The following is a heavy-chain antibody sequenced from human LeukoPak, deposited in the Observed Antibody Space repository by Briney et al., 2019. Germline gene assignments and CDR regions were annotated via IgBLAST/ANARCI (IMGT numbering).Heavy chain of an antibody. CDR3: ARQSTPHGNFDY. J-gene: IGHJ4*02. Sequence: PGGSLRLSCAASGFTLTNYAMHWVRQPAGEGLEWVSALGTAGDTFYPGSVKGRFSISRGNAKKSLFLQMNSLRVEDTAIYYCARQSTPHGNFDYWGQGTLVTVSS. CDR1: GFTLTNYA. V-gene: IGHV3-13*01. D-gene: IGHD1-1*01. CDR2: LGTAGDT.